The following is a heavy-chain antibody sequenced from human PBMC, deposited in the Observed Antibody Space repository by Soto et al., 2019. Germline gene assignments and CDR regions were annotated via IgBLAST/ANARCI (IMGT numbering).Heavy chain of an antibody. CDR2: IIPIFGTA. Sequence: ASVKVSCKASGGTFSSYAISWVRQAPGQGLEWMGGIIPIFGTANYAQKFQGRVTITADESTSTAYMELSSLRSEDTAVYYCARDHSSCCSTSCYLRAWDNYYYYGMDVWGQGTTVTVSS. J-gene: IGHJ6*02. D-gene: IGHD2-2*01. CDR1: GGTFSSYA. V-gene: IGHV1-69*13. CDR3: ARDHSSCCSTSCYLRAWDNYYYYGMDV.